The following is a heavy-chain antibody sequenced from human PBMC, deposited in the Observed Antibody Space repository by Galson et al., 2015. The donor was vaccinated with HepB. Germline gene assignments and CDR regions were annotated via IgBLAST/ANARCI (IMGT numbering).Heavy chain of an antibody. Sequence: SLRLSCAGSRFTFDDYAMHWVRQAPGKGLEWVSGISWNSGSIDYADSVKGRFTISRDNAKNSLYLQMNSLRAEDTALYYCAKDIEGRGSWYNGDAFDIWGLGTMVTVSS. V-gene: IGHV3-9*01. CDR2: ISWNSGSI. J-gene: IGHJ3*02. CDR3: AKDIEGRGSWYNGDAFDI. D-gene: IGHD6-13*01. CDR1: RFTFDDYA.